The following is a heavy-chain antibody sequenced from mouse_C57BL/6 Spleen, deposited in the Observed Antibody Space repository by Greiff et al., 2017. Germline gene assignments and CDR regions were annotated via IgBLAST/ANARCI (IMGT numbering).Heavy chain of an antibody. CDR2: IYPGDGDT. CDR3: ARSLYGYDFDY. V-gene: IGHV1-82*01. Sequence: VQLQQSGPELVKPGASVKISCKASGYAFSSSWMNWVKQRPGKGLEWIGRIYPGDGDTNYNGKFKGKATLTADKSSSTAYMQLSSLTSEDSAVYFCARSLYGYDFDYWGQGTTLTVSS. CDR1: GYAFSSSW. D-gene: IGHD2-2*01. J-gene: IGHJ2*01.